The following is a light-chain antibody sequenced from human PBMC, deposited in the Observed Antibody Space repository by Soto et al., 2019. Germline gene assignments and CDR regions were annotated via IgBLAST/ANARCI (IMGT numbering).Light chain of an antibody. J-gene: IGLJ3*02. CDR2: DVS. CDR3: CSYAGNKTVV. Sequence: QSALTQPRSVSGSLGQSVTISCTGTSSDVGGYIYVSWYQQYPAKAPKVMIYDVSRRPSGVPDRFSGSKSGNTASLTISGLQAEDEAVYYCCSYAGNKTVVFGGGTKLTVL. V-gene: IGLV2-11*01. CDR1: SSDVGGYIY.